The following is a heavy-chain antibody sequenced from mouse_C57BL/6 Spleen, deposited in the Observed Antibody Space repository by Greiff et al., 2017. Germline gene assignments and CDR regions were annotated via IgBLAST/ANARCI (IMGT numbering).Heavy chain of an antibody. CDR2: IDPETGGT. CDR1: GYTFTDYE. V-gene: IGHV1-15*01. D-gene: IGHD1-2*01. Sequence: VQLQQSGAELVRPGASVTLSCKASGYTFTDYEMHWVKQTPVHGLEWIGAIDPETGGTAYNQKFKGKAILTADKSSSTAYMELRSLTSEDSAVYYCTQSGPVRPSWFADWGQGTLVTVSA. J-gene: IGHJ3*01. CDR3: TQSGPVRPSWFAD.